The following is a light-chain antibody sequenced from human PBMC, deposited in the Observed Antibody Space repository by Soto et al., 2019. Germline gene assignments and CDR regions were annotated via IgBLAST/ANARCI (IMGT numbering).Light chain of an antibody. V-gene: IGKV3-11*01. CDR2: DAS. Sequence: EDGLTQSPATLSLSPGERATLSCRASQGVSSYLAWYQQKPGQAPRLLIYDASNRATGIPARFSGSGSGTDFTLTISSLEPEDFAVYYCQQRSNWPITSRQGTRLDIK. CDR3: QQRSNWPIT. J-gene: IGKJ5*01. CDR1: QGVSSY.